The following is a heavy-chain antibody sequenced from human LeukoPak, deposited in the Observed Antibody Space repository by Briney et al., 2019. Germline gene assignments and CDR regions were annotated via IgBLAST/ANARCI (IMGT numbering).Heavy chain of an antibody. CDR1: GFTFSSYW. CDR3: ARVSMGYYYDSSGYYTTYYFDY. Sequence: TGGSLRLSCAASGFTFSSYWMSWVRQAPGKGLEWVANIKQDGSEKYYVDSVKGRFTISRDDSKNSLYLQMNSLKTEDTAVYYCARVSMGYYYDSSGYYTTYYFDYWGQGTLVTVSS. V-gene: IGHV3-7*03. J-gene: IGHJ4*02. D-gene: IGHD3-22*01. CDR2: IKQDGSEK.